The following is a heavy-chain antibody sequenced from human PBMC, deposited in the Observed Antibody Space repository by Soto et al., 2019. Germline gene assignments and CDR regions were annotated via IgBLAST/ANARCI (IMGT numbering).Heavy chain of an antibody. Sequence: EVHLLESGGGLVQPGGSLRLSCAASGFTFTSYAMSWVRQAAGKGLEWVSTLSGSGDSTYYADCVKGRFIISSDNLKNTLHLQMNSLIADDTAVYYCAKGSSWDDYFYFGLDVWGQGTTVTVSS. CDR2: LSGSGDST. CDR1: GFTFTSYA. V-gene: IGHV3-23*01. D-gene: IGHD6-13*01. CDR3: AKGSSWDDYFYFGLDV. J-gene: IGHJ6*02.